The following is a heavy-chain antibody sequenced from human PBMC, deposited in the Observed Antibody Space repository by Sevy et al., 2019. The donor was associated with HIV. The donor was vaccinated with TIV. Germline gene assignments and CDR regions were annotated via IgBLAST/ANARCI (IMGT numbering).Heavy chain of an antibody. CDR1: GYTFSSYG. J-gene: IGHJ4*02. V-gene: IGHV1-18*01. CDR3: ARDETQYYPDGTPRGSFDY. CDR2: ITRSSGKT. Sequence: ASVKVSCKASGYTFSSYGISWVRQAPGQGLEWMGWITRSSGKTQLAQTFQDRVTLTTDTSSGTAYMEVKSLRSDDTAAYFCARDETQYYPDGTPRGSFDYWGQGSLVTVSS. D-gene: IGHD1-7*01.